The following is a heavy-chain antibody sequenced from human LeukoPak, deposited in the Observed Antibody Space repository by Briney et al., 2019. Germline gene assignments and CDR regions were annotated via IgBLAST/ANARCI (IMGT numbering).Heavy chain of an antibody. D-gene: IGHD3-10*01. V-gene: IGHV3-30*04. Sequence: QTGRSLRLSCAASGLTFNNYAMYWVRQAPGKGLEWVAVITSDGRKKYYADSVEGRFTISRDTSRNTLDLEMDSLRVDDTAVYYCAREIFRGVAPEYLGQGTLVTVST. CDR3: AREIFRGVAPEY. CDR1: GLTFNNYA. CDR2: ITSDGRKK. J-gene: IGHJ4*02.